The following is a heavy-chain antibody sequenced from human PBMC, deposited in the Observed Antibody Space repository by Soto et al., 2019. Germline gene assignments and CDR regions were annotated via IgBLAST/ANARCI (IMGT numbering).Heavy chain of an antibody. V-gene: IGHV1-69*01. Sequence: QVQLVQSGAEVKKPGSSVRVSCRASGDSFSRYTVNWVRQAPRQGLEWMGGIVPRFGTTNLAPTLQGRVTITAAQSISTVYMELSSLRSEDTALYYCARGRGLYNSGRSQLAYWGQATLVTVSS. CDR2: IVPRFGTT. D-gene: IGHD1-1*01. CDR3: ARGRGLYNSGRSQLAY. CDR1: GDSFSRYT. J-gene: IGHJ4*02.